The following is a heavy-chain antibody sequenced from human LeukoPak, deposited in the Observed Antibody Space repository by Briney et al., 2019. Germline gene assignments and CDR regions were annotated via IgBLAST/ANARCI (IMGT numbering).Heavy chain of an antibody. V-gene: IGHV4-38-2*02. D-gene: IGHD4-17*01. CDR2: IYHSGST. J-gene: IGHJ6*02. CDR3: ARHQPTVGMDV. Sequence: SETLSLICTVSGYSISSGYYWGWIRQPPGKGLEWIGSIYHSGSTYYNPSLKSRVTISIDTSKNQFSLNLNSVTAADTAVYYCARHQPTVGMDVWGQGTTVTVSS. CDR1: GYSISSGYY.